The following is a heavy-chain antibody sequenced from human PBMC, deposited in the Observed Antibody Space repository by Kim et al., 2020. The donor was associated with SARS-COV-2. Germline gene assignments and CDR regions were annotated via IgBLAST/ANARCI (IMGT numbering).Heavy chain of an antibody. CDR1: GYSFTSYW. CDR2: IDPSDSYT. CDR3: ARLRRNYYDSSGYLDY. J-gene: IGHJ4*02. D-gene: IGHD3-22*01. V-gene: IGHV5-10-1*01. Sequence: GESLKISCKGSGYSFTSYWISWVRQMPGKGLEWMGRIDPSDSYTNYSPSFQGHVTISADKSISTAYLQWGSLKASDTAMYYCARLRRNYYDSSGYLDYWGQGTLVTVSS.